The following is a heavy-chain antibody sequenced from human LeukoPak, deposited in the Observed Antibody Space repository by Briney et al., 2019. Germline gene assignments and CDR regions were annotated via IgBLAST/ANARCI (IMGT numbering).Heavy chain of an antibody. CDR2: MKQDGSEK. V-gene: IGHV3-7*01. J-gene: IGHJ4*02. CDR3: ARDLAHTGYDLYDY. D-gene: IGHD5-12*01. CDR1: GINFRSYW. Sequence: PGGSLRLSCAVSGINFRSYWMAWVRQAPGKGLEWVANMKQDGSEKYYVDSVKGRFTISRDNAKNSLYLEMNSLRVEDTAVYYCARDLAHTGYDLYDYWGQGTLVTVSS.